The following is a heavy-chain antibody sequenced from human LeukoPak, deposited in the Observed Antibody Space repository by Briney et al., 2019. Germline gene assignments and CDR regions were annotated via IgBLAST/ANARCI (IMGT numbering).Heavy chain of an antibody. Sequence: GGSLRLSCAASGFSFSSHWMHWVRQAPGKGLVWVSYISSSGSTIYYADSVKGRFTISRDNAKNSLYLQMNSLRAEDTAVYYCARVVSVAWSERRPGYYYMDVWGKGTTVTVSS. D-gene: IGHD1-1*01. J-gene: IGHJ6*03. CDR3: ARVVSVAWSERRPGYYYMDV. V-gene: IGHV3-48*04. CDR2: ISSSGSTI. CDR1: GFSFSSHW.